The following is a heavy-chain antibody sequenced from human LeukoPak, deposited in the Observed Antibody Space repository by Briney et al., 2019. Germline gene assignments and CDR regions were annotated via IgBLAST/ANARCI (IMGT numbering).Heavy chain of an antibody. V-gene: IGHV1-69*13. J-gene: IGHJ4*02. CDR2: IILIFGTA. Sequence: SVKVSCKASGGTFSSYAISWVRQAPGQGLEWMGGIILIFGTANYAQKFQGRVTITADESTSTAYMELSSLRSEDTAVYYCARSLGYCSSTSCVNFNFDYWGQGTLVTVSS. CDR3: ARSLGYCSSTSCVNFNFDY. CDR1: GGTFSSYA. D-gene: IGHD2-2*01.